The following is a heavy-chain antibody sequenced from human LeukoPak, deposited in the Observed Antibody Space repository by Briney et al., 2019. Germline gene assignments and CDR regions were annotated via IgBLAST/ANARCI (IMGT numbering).Heavy chain of an antibody. J-gene: IGHJ4*02. CDR1: GDSVSSKNGA. CDR3: ARDFGTTGWHTFDY. D-gene: IGHD6-19*01. V-gene: IGHV6-1*01. CDR2: AYYRSKWYN. Sequence: SQTLSLTCVVSGDSVSSKNGAWTWIRQSPSRGLEWLGRAYYRSKWYNDYAESMEGRMTISQDTSKNQYPLPLNSVTPDDTAVYYCARDFGTTGWHTFDYWGQGTLVTVSS.